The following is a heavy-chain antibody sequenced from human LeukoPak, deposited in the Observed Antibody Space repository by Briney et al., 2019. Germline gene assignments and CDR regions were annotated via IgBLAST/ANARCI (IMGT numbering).Heavy chain of an antibody. CDR2: ISGSGGST. D-gene: IGHD2-21*01. Sequence: GGSLTLSCAASGFTFSSYAMSWVRQAPGKGLEWVSAISGSGGSTYYADSVKGRFTISRDNSKNTLYLQMSSLRAEDTAVYYCAKGPHIVVVPGPNWFDPWGQGTLVTVSS. CDR1: GFTFSSYA. CDR3: AKGPHIVVVPGPNWFDP. V-gene: IGHV3-23*01. J-gene: IGHJ5*02.